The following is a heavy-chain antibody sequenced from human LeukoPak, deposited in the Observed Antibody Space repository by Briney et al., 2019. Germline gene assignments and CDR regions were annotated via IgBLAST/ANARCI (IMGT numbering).Heavy chain of an antibody. V-gene: IGHV1-8*01. J-gene: IGHJ3*02. D-gene: IGHD2-21*02. CDR1: GYTFTSYD. Sequence: ASVKVSCKASGYTFTSYDINWVRQATGQGLEWMGWMNPNSGNTGYAQKFQGRVTMTRNTSISTAYMELSSLRSEDTAVYYCARLYCGGDCYGDGAFDIWGQGTMVTVSS. CDR3: ARLYCGGDCYGDGAFDI. CDR2: MNPNSGNT.